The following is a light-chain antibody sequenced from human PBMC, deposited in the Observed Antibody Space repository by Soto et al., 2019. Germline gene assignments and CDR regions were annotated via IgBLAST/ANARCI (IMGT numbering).Light chain of an antibody. CDR1: QRITRW. V-gene: IGKV1-5*01. Sequence: DIQMTQSPSTLSASVGDRVTITCRASQRITRWLAWYQQKPGKAPKLLSSDASSLQSGVPSRFSGSGSGTEFTLTISSLQPADFATYFCQQYNTHWTFGQGEKLQI. CDR3: QQYNTHWT. J-gene: IGKJ2*01. CDR2: DAS.